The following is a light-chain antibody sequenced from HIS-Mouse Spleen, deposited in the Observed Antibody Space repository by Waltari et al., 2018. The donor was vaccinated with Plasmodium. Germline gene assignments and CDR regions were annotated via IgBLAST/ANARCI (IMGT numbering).Light chain of an antibody. CDR3: SSYTSSSTVV. CDR2: DVS. CDR1: SSAVGSYNY. Sequence: QSALTQPASVSGSPGQSITIPCTGTSSAVGSYNYVSWYQQHPGKAPKLMIYDVSNRPSGVSNRFSGSKSGNTASLTISGLQAEDEADYYCSSYTSSSTVVFGGGTKLTVL. V-gene: IGLV2-14*03. J-gene: IGLJ2*01.